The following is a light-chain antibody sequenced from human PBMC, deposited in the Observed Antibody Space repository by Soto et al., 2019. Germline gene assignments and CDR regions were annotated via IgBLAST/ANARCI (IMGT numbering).Light chain of an antibody. Sequence: DIHMTQSPSSLSASVGYRFTITCRASQSISSYLNWYQQKPGKAPKLLIYAASTLQSGVPSRFRGSGSGTEFTLTISSLQSEDFQVYYCQQYNNWLSTFGQGTRLEIK. CDR1: QSISSY. CDR3: QQYNNWLST. J-gene: IGKJ5*01. CDR2: AAS. V-gene: IGKV1-39*01.